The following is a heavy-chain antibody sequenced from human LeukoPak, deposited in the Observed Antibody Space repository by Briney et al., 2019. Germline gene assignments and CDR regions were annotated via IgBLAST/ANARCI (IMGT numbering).Heavy chain of an antibody. D-gene: IGHD1-1*01. Sequence: SETLSLTCTVSGASISSFKWWSWVRQPPGKSLEWIGEIHQSGSTNYNPSLKSRVIMSLDTSKNQLSLMVSSVTAADTAVYHCARVATTPRYFDLWGRGTLVTVSS. V-gene: IGHV4-4*02. CDR1: GASISSFKW. CDR2: IHQSGST. J-gene: IGHJ2*01. CDR3: ARVATTPRYFDL.